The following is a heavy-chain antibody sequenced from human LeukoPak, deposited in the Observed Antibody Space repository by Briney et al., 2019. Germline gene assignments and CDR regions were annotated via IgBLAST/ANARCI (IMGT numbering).Heavy chain of an antibody. CDR1: GFTFSTYW. CDR2: MNSDGSST. Sequence: PGGSLRLSCAPSGFTFSTYWMQWVRQAPGKGLMWVSRMNSDGSSTAYADSVKGRFTISRDNAKNTLYLQMNSLRAEDTAVYYCARYDYWGGAFDYWGQGTLVTVSS. V-gene: IGHV3-74*01. J-gene: IGHJ4*02. CDR3: ARYDYWGGAFDY. D-gene: IGHD3-3*01.